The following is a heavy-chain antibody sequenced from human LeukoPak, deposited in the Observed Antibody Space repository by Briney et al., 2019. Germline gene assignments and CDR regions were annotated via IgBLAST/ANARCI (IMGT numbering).Heavy chain of an antibody. D-gene: IGHD3-22*01. CDR3: ARARSRYYDSSGYCAY. CDR1: GYTFTSYY. V-gene: IGHV1-46*01. J-gene: IGHJ4*02. CDR2: INPSGGST. Sequence: ASVKVSCKASGYTFTSYYMHWVRQAPGQGLEWMGIINPSGGSTSYAQKFQGRVTMTRDMSTSTVYMELSSLRSEDTAVYYCARARSRYYDSSGYCAYWGQGTLVTVSS.